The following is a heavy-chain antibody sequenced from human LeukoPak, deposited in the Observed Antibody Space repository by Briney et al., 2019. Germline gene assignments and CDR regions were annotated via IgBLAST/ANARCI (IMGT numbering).Heavy chain of an antibody. D-gene: IGHD6-13*01. V-gene: IGHV3-30*04. CDR3: ARDLSSSWSFDY. J-gene: IGHJ4*02. CDR2: ISYDGSNK. Sequence: GRSLRLSCAASGFTFSSYAMHWVRQAPGKGLEWVAVISYDGSNKYYADSVKGRFTISRDNSKNTLYLQMNSLRAEDTAVYYCARDLSSSWSFDYWGQGTLVTVSS. CDR1: GFTFSSYA.